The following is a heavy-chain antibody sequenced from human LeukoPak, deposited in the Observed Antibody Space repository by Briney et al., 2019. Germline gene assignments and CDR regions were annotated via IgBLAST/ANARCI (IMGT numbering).Heavy chain of an antibody. CDR3: AKDMSSSWYTADY. J-gene: IGHJ4*02. CDR2: ISWDGGST. D-gene: IGHD6-13*01. CDR1: GFTFDDYA. V-gene: IGHV3-43*02. Sequence: GGSLRLSCAASGFTFDDYAMHWVRQAPGKGLEWVSLISWDGGSTYYADSVKGRFTIYRDNSKNPQYLQMNSLGTEDTALYYCAKDMSSSWYTADYWGQGTLVTVTS.